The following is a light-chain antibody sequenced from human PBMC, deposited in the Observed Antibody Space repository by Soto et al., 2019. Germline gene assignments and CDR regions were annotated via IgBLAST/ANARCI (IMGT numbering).Light chain of an antibody. CDR1: QSVSSS. Sequence: EIVLTQSPATLSLSPGERANLSCRASQSVSSSLAWYQQKPGQAPRLLIYDASNRATGIPARFSGSGSGTDFTLTISRLEPEDFAVYYCQQYGSSPPLTFGGGTKVDIK. V-gene: IGKV3-20*01. J-gene: IGKJ4*01. CDR2: DAS. CDR3: QQYGSSPPLT.